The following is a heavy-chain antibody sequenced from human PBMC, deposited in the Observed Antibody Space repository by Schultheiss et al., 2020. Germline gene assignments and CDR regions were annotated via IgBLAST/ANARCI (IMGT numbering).Heavy chain of an antibody. CDR3: AKDDGDYVYYYYGMDV. Sequence: GGSLRLSCAASRFTFSSYAMSWVRQAPGKGLEWVSAISGSGGSTYYADSVKGRFTISRDNSKNTLYLQMNSLRAEDTAVYYCAKDDGDYVYYYYGMDVWGQGTTVTVSS. J-gene: IGHJ6*02. V-gene: IGHV3-23*01. D-gene: IGHD4-17*01. CDR1: RFTFSSYA. CDR2: ISGSGGST.